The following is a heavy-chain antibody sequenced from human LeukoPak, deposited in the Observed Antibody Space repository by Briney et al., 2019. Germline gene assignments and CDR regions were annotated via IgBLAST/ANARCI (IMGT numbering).Heavy chain of an antibody. CDR2: FDPEDAET. CDR1: GYSLTKLC. J-gene: IGHJ6*03. Sequence: ASVKVSCKVSGYSLTKLCMPWVRQAPGKGLEWMGNFDPEDAETIYTQTFQGRVTMSEDTSTDTAYMQRSSLTSEDTAVCYCATHFPQWRNSGYYKYYYIDVWGKGTTVIVSS. V-gene: IGHV1-24*01. CDR3: ATHFPQWRNSGYYKYYYIDV. D-gene: IGHD5-12*01.